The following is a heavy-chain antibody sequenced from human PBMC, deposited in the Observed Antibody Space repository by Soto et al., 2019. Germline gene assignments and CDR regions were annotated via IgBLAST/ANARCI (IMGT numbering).Heavy chain of an antibody. CDR1: GFTFVYYG. J-gene: IGHJ5*02. D-gene: IGHD1-1*01. V-gene: IGHV3-9*01. Sequence: GGSLRLSCAASGFTFVYYGMHLVRKARGKGLEWVSGISWNSGSIGYADSVKGRFIISRDNAKNSVYLQMNNLRPEDTAFYFCAKVSTTHTFGPLDPWGQGTLVTVSS. CDR2: ISWNSGSI. CDR3: AKVSTTHTFGPLDP.